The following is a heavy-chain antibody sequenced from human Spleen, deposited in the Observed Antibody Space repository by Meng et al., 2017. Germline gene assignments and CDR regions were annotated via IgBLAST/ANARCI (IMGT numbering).Heavy chain of an antibody. J-gene: IGHJ4*02. Sequence: GESLKISCAASGFTFSNHYMTWVRQAPGKGLEWVGHIKQDGSWRYYVDSVKGRFTISRDNSKNTLYLQMNSLRAEDTAVYYCAKIVSGFYDSWGQGTLVTVSS. V-gene: IGHV3-7*03. CDR2: IKQDGSWR. D-gene: IGHD6-19*01. CDR3: AKIVSGFYDS. CDR1: GFTFSNHY.